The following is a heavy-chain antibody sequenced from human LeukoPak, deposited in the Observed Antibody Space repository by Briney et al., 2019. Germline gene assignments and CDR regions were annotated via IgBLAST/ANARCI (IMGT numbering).Heavy chain of an antibody. CDR2: TNPNTGNT. CDR1: GYTFTSYN. CDR3: TRDKAVTTEVTQHFQH. J-gene: IGHJ1*01. D-gene: IGHD4-23*01. V-gene: IGHV1-8*01. Sequence: ASVKVSCKASGYTFTSYNINWVRQATGHGLEWMGWTNPNTGNTGYAQKFQGRLTMTRNTSTSTAYMELSSLRSEDTAVYYCTRDKAVTTEVTQHFQHWGQGTLVTVSS.